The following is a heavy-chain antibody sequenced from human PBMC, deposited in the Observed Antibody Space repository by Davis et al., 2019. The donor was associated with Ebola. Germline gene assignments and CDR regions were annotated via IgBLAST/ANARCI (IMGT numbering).Heavy chain of an antibody. CDR1: GGSISSGGYS. Sequence: PSETLSLTCAVSGGSISSGGYSWSWIRQPPGKGLEWIGRIYTSGSTNYNPSLKSRVTMSVDTSKNQFSLKLTSVTAADTAVYYCARDYYDFWSGSLHYYYMDVWGKGTTVTVSS. J-gene: IGHJ6*03. CDR3: ARDYYDFWSGSLHYYYMDV. V-gene: IGHV4-61*08. CDR2: IYTSGST. D-gene: IGHD3-3*01.